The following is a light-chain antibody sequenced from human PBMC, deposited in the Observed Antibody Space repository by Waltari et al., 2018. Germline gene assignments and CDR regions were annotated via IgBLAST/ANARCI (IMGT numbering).Light chain of an antibody. CDR3: LQHHCYPFT. V-gene: IGKV1-17*01. CDR2: KSP. CDR1: QDIGND. Sequence: DIQMTQSPSSLSASLGDRVTITCRASQDIGNDLGCYQQIPGKAPKRLLYKSPSFQSGVPSRFSGSGSGTEFTLPISSLHPEDFEIDYWLQHHCYPFTFGQGTRLEI. J-gene: IGKJ5*01.